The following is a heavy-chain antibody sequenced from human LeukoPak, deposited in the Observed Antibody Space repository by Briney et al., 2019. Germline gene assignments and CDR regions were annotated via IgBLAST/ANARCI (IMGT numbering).Heavy chain of an antibody. CDR1: GFTFSSYG. V-gene: IGHV3-33*01. CDR2: IWYDGSNK. D-gene: IGHD6-13*01. CDR3: ARDYRSSSWYDY. J-gene: IGHJ5*01. Sequence: GVSLRLSCAASGFTFSSYGMHWVRQTPGKGLEWVAVIWYDGSNKYYADSVKGRFTISRDNSKNTLYLQMNSLRAEDTAVYYCARDYRSSSWYDYWGXGTXVTVSS.